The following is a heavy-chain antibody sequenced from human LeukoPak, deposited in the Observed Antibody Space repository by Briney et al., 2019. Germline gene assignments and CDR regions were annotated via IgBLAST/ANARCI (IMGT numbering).Heavy chain of an antibody. J-gene: IGHJ6*03. CDR3: ARTLPDSNWESYYYYMDV. D-gene: IGHD7-27*01. Sequence: SETLSLTCTVSGGSISSYYWGWIRQPPGKGLEWIGSIYYSGSTYYNPSLKSRVTISVDTSKNQFSLKVSSVTAADTAVYYCARTLPDSNWESYYYYMDVWGKGTTVTVSS. CDR2: IYYSGST. CDR1: GGSISSYY. V-gene: IGHV4-39*01.